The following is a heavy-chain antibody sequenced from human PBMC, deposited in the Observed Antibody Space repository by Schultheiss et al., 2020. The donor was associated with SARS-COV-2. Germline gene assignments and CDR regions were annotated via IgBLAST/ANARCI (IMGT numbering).Heavy chain of an antibody. D-gene: IGHD3-22*01. J-gene: IGHJ4*02. Sequence: GESLKISCAASGFSFSSYEMNWVRQAPGKGLEWVSSISSSSSYIYYADSVKGRFTITRDNGKNSLYLQMNSLRAEDTAVYYCAREGLYDSSGYYWGTDYWGQGTLVTVSS. CDR3: AREGLYDSSGYYWGTDY. CDR1: GFSFSSYE. CDR2: ISSSSSYI. V-gene: IGHV3-21*01.